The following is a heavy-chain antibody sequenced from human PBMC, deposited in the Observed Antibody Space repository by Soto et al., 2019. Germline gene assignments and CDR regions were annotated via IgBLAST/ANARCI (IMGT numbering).Heavy chain of an antibody. CDR1: GFTFSSYA. J-gene: IGHJ4*02. CDR3: AKDSNPTVTSSTPVDY. Sequence: GGSLRLSCAASGFTFSSYAMSWVRQAPGKGLEWVSAISGSGGSTYYADSVKGRFTISRDNSKNTLYLQMNSLRAEDTAVYYCAKDSNPTVTSSTPVDYWGQGTLVTVSS. CDR2: ISGSGGST. V-gene: IGHV3-23*01. D-gene: IGHD4-17*01.